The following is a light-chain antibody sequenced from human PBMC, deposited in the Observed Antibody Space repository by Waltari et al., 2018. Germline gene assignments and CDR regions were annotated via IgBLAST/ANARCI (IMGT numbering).Light chain of an antibody. J-gene: IGLJ3*02. CDR2: VKSDGSH. Sequence: QVVLTQPPSVSASLGASVKLTCTLASGHNTYAIAWHQQQAEKGPQFLMKVKSDGSHTRGDGIPDRFSVSSSGADRYLTISNLQPEDEADYYCQTWATGIFWLFGGGTKLTVL. CDR3: QTWATGIFWL. V-gene: IGLV4-69*01. CDR1: SGHNTYA.